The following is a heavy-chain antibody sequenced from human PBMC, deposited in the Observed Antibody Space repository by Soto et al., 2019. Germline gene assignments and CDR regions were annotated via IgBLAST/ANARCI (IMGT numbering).Heavy chain of an antibody. J-gene: IGHJ6*02. D-gene: IGHD2-2*01. CDR3: ARLQGSSTSLEIYYYYYYGMDV. Sequence: QVQLVQSGAEVKKPGSSVKDSCKASGGTFSSYAISWVRQAPGQGLEWMGGIIPISDTTDYAQKFRGRVTSTADESTSTAYMELSSLRSDDTAVYYCARLQGSSTSLEIYYYYYYGMDVWGQGTTVTVSS. CDR1: GGTFSSYA. CDR2: IIPISDTT. V-gene: IGHV1-69*01.